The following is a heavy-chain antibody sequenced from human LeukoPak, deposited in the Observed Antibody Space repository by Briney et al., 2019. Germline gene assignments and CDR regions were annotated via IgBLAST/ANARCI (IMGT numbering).Heavy chain of an antibody. CDR2: ISWDSGSS. V-gene: IGHV3-9*01. Sequence: GGSLRLSCAASGFTFDDFAMHWVRQPPGKGLQWISSISWDSGSSVYADSVKGRFGISRDNAKSSLYLDMHSLAPEDTASYYCVKDLRLDLHLDTFHIWGQGTMVTVS. CDR3: VKDLRLDLHLDTFHI. D-gene: IGHD1-7*01. CDR1: GFTFDDFA. J-gene: IGHJ3*02.